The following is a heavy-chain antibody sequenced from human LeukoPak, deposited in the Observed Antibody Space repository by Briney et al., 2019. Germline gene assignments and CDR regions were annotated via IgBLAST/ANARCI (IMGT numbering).Heavy chain of an antibody. CDR1: GSTFSSYE. D-gene: IGHD3-9*01. Sequence: GRSLRLSCAASGSTFSSYEMGCVRQPPGKGLGWASYISSSGRNIYYADSVKGRFTISRDNAMNSLFLQMNSLRAEDTAVYYCARLYYDILFGYYPPDAFDIWGQGTMVTVSS. J-gene: IGHJ3*02. CDR2: ISSSGRNI. V-gene: IGHV3-48*03. CDR3: ARLYYDILFGYYPPDAFDI.